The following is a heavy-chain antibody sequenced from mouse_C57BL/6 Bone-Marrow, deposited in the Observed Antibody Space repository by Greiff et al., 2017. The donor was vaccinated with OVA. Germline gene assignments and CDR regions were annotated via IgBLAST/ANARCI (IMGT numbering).Heavy chain of an antibody. V-gene: IGHV1-55*01. D-gene: IGHD2-4*01. CDR2: IYPGSGST. CDR3: GYDYDGGGLDY. J-gene: IGHJ2*01. CDR1: GYTFTSYW. Sequence: QVQLQQPGAELVKPGASVKMSCKASGYTFTSYWITWVKQRPGQGLEWIGDIYPGSGSTNYNEKFKSKATLTVDTSSNTAYTQLSSLTSEDSAVYYCGYDYDGGGLDYWGQGTTLTVSS.